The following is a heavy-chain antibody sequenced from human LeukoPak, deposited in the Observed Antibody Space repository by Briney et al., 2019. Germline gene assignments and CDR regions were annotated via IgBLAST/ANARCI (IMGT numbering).Heavy chain of an antibody. J-gene: IGHJ4*02. Sequence: SETLSLTCTVSGGSISSYYWSWIRQPPEKGLEWIGYIYYSGSTNYNPSLKSRVTISVDTSKNQFSLKLSSVTAADTAVYYCARERYYYDSSGYVYYFDYWGQGTLVTVSS. V-gene: IGHV4-59*01. D-gene: IGHD3-22*01. CDR1: GGSISSYY. CDR2: IYYSGST. CDR3: ARERYYYDSSGYVYYFDY.